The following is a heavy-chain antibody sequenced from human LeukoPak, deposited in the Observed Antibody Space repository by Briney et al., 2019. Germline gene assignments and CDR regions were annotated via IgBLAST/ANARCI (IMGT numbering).Heavy chain of an antibody. J-gene: IGHJ4*02. V-gene: IGHV4-34*01. CDR1: GGSFSGYY. D-gene: IGHD7-27*01. CDR2: INHSGST. CDR3: AAGQNWDLFDY. Sequence: SETLSLTCAVYGGSFSGYYWSWIRQPPGKGLEWIGEINHSGSTNYNPSLKSRVTISVDKSKNQFSLKLSSVTAADTAVYYCAAGQNWDLFDYWGQGTLVTVSS.